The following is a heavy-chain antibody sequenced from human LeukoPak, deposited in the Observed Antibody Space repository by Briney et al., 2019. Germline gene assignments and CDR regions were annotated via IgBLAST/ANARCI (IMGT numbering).Heavy chain of an antibody. V-gene: IGHV3-74*01. CDR2: INGDGSHT. CDR1: GFMFSSHW. Sequence: SGGSLRLSCAASGFMFSSHWMHWVRRAPGQGLVWVSRINGDGSHTIYADSVQGRFTVSRDNAKNTVYLQMNSLRAGDTAMYYCARGGSPPEALGDAFDIWGQGTTVTVSS. CDR3: ARGGSPPEALGDAFDI. J-gene: IGHJ3*02. D-gene: IGHD1-26*01.